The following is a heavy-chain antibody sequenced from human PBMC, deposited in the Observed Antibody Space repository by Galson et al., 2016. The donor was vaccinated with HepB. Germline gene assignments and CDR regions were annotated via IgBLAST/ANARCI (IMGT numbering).Heavy chain of an antibody. CDR3: ARGDLNYYYALDV. CDR2: INPNVGST. V-gene: IGHV1-46*01. J-gene: IGHJ6*02. Sequence: SVKVSCKAPGYTFTAYFIYWVRQAPGQGLEWMGFINPNVGSTTFAQKFQDRVTMTRDTSTSTVFMELSSLRSEVTAVYFCARGDLNYYYALDVWGQGTTVTVSS. CDR1: GYTFTAYF. D-gene: IGHD3-3*01.